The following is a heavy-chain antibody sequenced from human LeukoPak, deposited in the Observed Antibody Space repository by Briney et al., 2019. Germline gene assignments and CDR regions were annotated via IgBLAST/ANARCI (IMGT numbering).Heavy chain of an antibody. J-gene: IGHJ3*02. D-gene: IGHD2-2*01. CDR3: ARDPVASTDDAFDI. CDR1: GGTFSSYA. V-gene: IGHV1-69*13. Sequence: PRASVKVSCKASGGTFSSYAISWVRQAPGQGLEWMGGIIPIFGTANYAQKFQGRVTITADESTSTAYMELSSLRSEDTAVYYCARDPVASTDDAFDIWGQGAMVTVSS. CDR2: IIPIFGTA.